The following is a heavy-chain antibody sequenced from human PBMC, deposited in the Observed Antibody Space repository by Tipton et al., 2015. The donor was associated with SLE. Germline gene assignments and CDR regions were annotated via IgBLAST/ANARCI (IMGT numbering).Heavy chain of an antibody. CDR2: IRYDGSNK. CDR1: GFTFSSYG. J-gene: IGHJ3*02. D-gene: IGHD3-9*01. Sequence: SLRLSCAASGFTFSSYGMHWVRQAPGKGLEWVAFIRYDGSNKYYADSVKGRFTISRDNSKNTLYLQMNSLRAEDTAVYYCASAPPGFDAFDIWGQGTMVTVSS. CDR3: ASAPPGFDAFDI. V-gene: IGHV3-30*02.